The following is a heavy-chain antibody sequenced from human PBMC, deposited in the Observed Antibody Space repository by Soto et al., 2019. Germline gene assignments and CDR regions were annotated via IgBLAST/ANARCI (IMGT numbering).Heavy chain of an antibody. CDR3: ARLRIATNNYKWFDT. J-gene: IGHJ5*02. CDR2: IYVTGAV. V-gene: IGHV4-31*03. D-gene: IGHD2-21*01. Sequence: SETLSLTCSVSGAALNSGNYYWSWIRQVPGKGLEWIGHIYVTGAVVYNPSLRDRITISQDTSERQFSLNLRLVTAADTAVYYCARLRIATNNYKWFDTWGQGTLVTVSS. CDR1: GAALNSGNYY.